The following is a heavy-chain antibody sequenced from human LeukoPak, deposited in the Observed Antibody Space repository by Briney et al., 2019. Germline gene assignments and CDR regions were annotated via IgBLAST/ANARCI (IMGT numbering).Heavy chain of an antibody. Sequence: PSETLSLTCTVSGGSISSGSYYWSWIRQPAGKGLEWIGRIYTSGSTNYSPSLKSRVTISVDTSKNQFSLRLSSVTAADTAVYYCAREGSSGMYYFDYWGQGTLVTVSS. CDR1: GGSISSGSYY. CDR3: AREGSSGMYYFDY. CDR2: IYTSGST. J-gene: IGHJ4*02. D-gene: IGHD3-22*01. V-gene: IGHV4-61*02.